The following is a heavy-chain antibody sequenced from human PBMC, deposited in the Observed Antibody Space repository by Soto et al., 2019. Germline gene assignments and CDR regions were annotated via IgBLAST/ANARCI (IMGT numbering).Heavy chain of an antibody. D-gene: IGHD2-15*01. CDR2: INTSNDNK. Sequence: ASVKVSCKAAGGTFSSYAISWVRQAPGQGLEWMGWINTSNDNKLYAQKLQGRLTLTTDTSTSTAYMDLTTLRSDDTAVYFCARDPGAASFDFWAQGTLVTVS. CDR1: GGTFSSYA. J-gene: IGHJ4*02. V-gene: IGHV1-18*01. CDR3: ARDPGAASFDF.